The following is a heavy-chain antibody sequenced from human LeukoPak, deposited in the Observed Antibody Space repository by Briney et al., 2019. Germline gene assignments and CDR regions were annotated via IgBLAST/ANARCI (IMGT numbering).Heavy chain of an antibody. CDR1: GYTFTSYD. Sequence: ASVKVSRKASGYTFTSYDINWVRQATGQGLEWVGWINPNSGGTNYAQKFQGRVTMTRDTSISTAYMELSRLRSDDTAVYYCARPPTGYSSSWSAFDYWGQGTLVTVSS. CDR2: INPNSGGT. D-gene: IGHD6-13*01. J-gene: IGHJ4*02. V-gene: IGHV1-2*02. CDR3: ARPPTGYSSSWSAFDY.